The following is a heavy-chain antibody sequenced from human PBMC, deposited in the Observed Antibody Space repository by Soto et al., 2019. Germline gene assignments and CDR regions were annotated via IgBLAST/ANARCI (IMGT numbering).Heavy chain of an antibody. CDR1: WDSVSSNSAA. CDR3: ARDHVQGDIVVVPAAIESLSYYYYGMDV. J-gene: IGHJ6*02. Sequence: SQTLSLTCAISWDSVSSNSAACNWIRPSPSRGLEWLGRTYYRSKWYSDYAVSVKSRITINPDTSKNQFSLQLNSVTPEDTAVYYCARDHVQGDIVVVPAAIESLSYYYYGMDVWGQGTTVTVSS. V-gene: IGHV6-1*01. CDR2: TYYRSKWYS. D-gene: IGHD2-2*01.